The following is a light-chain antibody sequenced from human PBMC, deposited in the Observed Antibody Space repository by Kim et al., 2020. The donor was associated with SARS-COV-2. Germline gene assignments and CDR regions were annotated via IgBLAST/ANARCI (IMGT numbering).Light chain of an antibody. J-gene: IGLJ3*02. Sequence: ELTQPPSASGTPGQRITISCSGSSSDIGSNTVSWYQQFPGTTPKLLIYSNTQRPSRVPDRFSGSKSGTSASLAISEFQSEDEADYYCASWDDSLSGWVFGGGTQLTVL. CDR2: SNT. CDR1: SSDIGSNT. CDR3: ASWDDSLSGWV. V-gene: IGLV1-44*01.